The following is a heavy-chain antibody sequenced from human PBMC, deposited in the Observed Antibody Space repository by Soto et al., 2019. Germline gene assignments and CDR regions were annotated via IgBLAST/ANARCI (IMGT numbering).Heavy chain of an antibody. D-gene: IGHD2-2*01. J-gene: IGHJ4*02. CDR2: VKQDGSKK. CDR3: ARGTCSSATCYAIYFDS. CDR1: GFTFSSYW. V-gene: IGHV3-7*01. Sequence: EVQLVESGGGLVQTGGSLRLSCVASGFTFSSYWMSWVRQAPGKGLEWVANVKQDGSKKYYVDSVKGRFTISRDNAQNSLYLQMNSLRAEDTAVYYCARGTCSSATCYAIYFDSWGQGTLVTVSS.